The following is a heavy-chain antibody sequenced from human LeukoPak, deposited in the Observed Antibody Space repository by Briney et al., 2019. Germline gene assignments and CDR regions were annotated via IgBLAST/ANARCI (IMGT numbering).Heavy chain of an antibody. Sequence: SVKVSFKAAFGTFSSYAIIWVRQAPGQGLEWVGGIIPIFGRGNYAQKFEGRVTITADESTSTAYMELSSLRSEDTAVYYCARDPVPVDPQRVGAFDIWGQGTMVTVSS. CDR1: FGTFSSYA. D-gene: IGHD2-15*01. CDR2: IIPIFGRG. V-gene: IGHV1-69*13. J-gene: IGHJ3*02. CDR3: ARDPVPVDPQRVGAFDI.